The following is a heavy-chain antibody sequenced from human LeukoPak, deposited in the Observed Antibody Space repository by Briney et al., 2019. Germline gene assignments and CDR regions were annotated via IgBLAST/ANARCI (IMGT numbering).Heavy chain of an antibody. CDR2: ISTYNGKT. D-gene: IGHD3-9*01. CDR3: ARDYDILTGYVTIDY. J-gene: IGHJ4*02. V-gene: IGHV1-18*01. CDR1: GYTFISYD. Sequence: GASVKVSCKASGYTFISYDISWVRQAPGQGLEWTGWISTYNGKTNYAQKLQGRVTMTTDTSTSTAYMELRSLGSDDTAVYYCARDYDILTGYVTIDYWGQGTLVTVSS.